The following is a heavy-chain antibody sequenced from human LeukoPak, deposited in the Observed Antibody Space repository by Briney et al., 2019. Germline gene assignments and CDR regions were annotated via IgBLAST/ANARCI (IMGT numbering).Heavy chain of an antibody. Sequence: SETLSLTCSVSGYSISTGYFWVWIRQPPGKGLEWIGNIHYSGTTYYNPSLNSRVAISVDTSKNQLSLNLNSVTAADTAIYYCARDGAVSGYSFDYWGPGILVTVSS. CDR3: ARDGAVSGYSFDY. D-gene: IGHD3-22*01. CDR2: IHYSGTT. V-gene: IGHV4-38-2*02. CDR1: GYSISTGYF. J-gene: IGHJ4*02.